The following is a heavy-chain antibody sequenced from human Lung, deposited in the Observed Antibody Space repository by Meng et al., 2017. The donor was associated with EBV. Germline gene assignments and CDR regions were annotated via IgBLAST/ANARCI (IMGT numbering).Heavy chain of an antibody. CDR2: INTDTGFP. CDR1: GYSFMTYA. Sequence: QGQRVQSGSELKKPGASVNLSCKASGYSFMTYALSWVRQAPGQGLEWMGWINTDTGFPTYAQGFTGRFVFSLDTSVNTAYLQITSLKADDTAVYYCARGAWGSLGWGACDYWGQGTLVTVSS. V-gene: IGHV7-4-1*02. CDR3: ARGAWGSLGWGACDY. D-gene: IGHD6-19*01. J-gene: IGHJ4*02.